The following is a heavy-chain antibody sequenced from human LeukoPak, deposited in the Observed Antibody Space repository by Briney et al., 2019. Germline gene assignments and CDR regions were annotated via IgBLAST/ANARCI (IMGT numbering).Heavy chain of an antibody. CDR3: ATLSGDYVRSDY. Sequence: ASVKVSCKASGYTFAGYYMHWVRQAPGQGLEWMGWINPNSGGTNYAQNFQGRVTVTRDTSISTAHMELSRLRSDDTAVYYCATLSGDYVRSDYWGQGTLVTVSS. V-gene: IGHV1-2*02. CDR2: INPNSGGT. CDR1: GYTFAGYY. J-gene: IGHJ4*02. D-gene: IGHD4-17*01.